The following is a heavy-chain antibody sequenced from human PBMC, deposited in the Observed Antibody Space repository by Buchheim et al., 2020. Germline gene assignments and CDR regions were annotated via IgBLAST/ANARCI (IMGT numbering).Heavy chain of an antibody. J-gene: IGHJ5*02. D-gene: IGHD4-17*01. CDR3: ARNEHDYDPDH. CDR1: GGSISTSNYY. Sequence: QLQLQESGPGLVKPSETLSLTCTVSGGSISTSNYYWAWIRQPPGKGLEWIGSIYYNGRTYYNPSLGRRVTISADTSKTQFSLKLSSVTAADTAVYYCARNEHDYDPDHWGQGTL. V-gene: IGHV4-39*01. CDR2: IYYNGRT.